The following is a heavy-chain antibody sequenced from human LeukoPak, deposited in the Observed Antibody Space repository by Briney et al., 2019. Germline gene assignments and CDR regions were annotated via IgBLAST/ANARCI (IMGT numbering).Heavy chain of an antibody. CDR3: ARDSSIVVVPAPFDY. Sequence: PSETLSLTCIVSGDSISSRSYYWGWIRQPPGKGLEWIGSVFYSGNTWYNPSLKSRVTISVDTSKNQFSLTLNSVTAADTAVYYCARDSSIVVVPAPFDYWGQGTLVTVSS. CDR2: VFYSGNT. CDR1: GDSISSRSYY. D-gene: IGHD2-2*01. V-gene: IGHV4-39*07. J-gene: IGHJ4*02.